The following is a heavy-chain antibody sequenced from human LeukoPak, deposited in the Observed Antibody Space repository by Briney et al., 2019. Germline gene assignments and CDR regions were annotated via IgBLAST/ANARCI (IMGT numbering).Heavy chain of an antibody. D-gene: IGHD6-13*01. V-gene: IGHV4-31*03. CDR2: IYYSGST. Sequence: PSQTLSLTCTVSGGSISSGGYYWSWIRQHPGKGLEWVGYIYYSGSTYYNPSLKSRVTTSVDTSKNQFSLKLSSVTAADTAVYYCARTNISAAGIIDYWGQGTLVTVSS. CDR3: ARTNISAAGIIDY. J-gene: IGHJ4*02. CDR1: GGSISSGGYY.